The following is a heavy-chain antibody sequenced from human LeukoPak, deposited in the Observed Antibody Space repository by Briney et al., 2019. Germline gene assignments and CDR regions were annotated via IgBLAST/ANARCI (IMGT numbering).Heavy chain of an antibody. CDR2: IYSGGST. CDR3: ARGSRAYRGLYLDY. J-gene: IGHJ4*02. Sequence: GGSLRLSCAASGFTVSSNYMSWVRQAPGKGLEWVSVIYSGGSTYYADSVKGRFTIPRHNSKNTLYLQMNSLRAEDTAVYYCARGSRAYRGLYLDYWGQGTLVTVSS. D-gene: IGHD3-10*01. CDR1: GFTVSSNY. V-gene: IGHV3-53*04.